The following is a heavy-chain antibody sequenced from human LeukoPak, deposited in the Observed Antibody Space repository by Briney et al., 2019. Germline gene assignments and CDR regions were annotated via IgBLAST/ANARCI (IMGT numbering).Heavy chain of an antibody. CDR2: INRSGST. Sequence: PSETLSLTCTVSGGSISSYQWSWIRQPPGKGLEWIGEINRSGSTNYNPSLKSRVTISVDTSKNQFSLKLSSVTAADTAVHYCARRHQNNWFDPWGQGTLVTVSS. CDR1: GGSISSYQ. CDR3: ARRHQNNWFDP. J-gene: IGHJ5*02. V-gene: IGHV4-34*01.